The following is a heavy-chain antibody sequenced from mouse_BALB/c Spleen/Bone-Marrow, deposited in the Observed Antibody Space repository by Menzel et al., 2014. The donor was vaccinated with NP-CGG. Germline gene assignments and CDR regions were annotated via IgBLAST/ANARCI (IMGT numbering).Heavy chain of an antibody. J-gene: IGHJ4*01. CDR2: INPGSSTI. CDR1: GFDFSRYW. Sequence: EVKVIESGGGLGQPGGSLNLSCAASGFDFSRYWMSWARQAPGKGQEWIGEINPGSSTINCTPSLKDKFIISRDNAKNTLYLQMSKVRSEDTALYYCARSAYYALDYWGQGTSVTVSS. CDR3: ARSAYYALDY. V-gene: IGHV4-2*02.